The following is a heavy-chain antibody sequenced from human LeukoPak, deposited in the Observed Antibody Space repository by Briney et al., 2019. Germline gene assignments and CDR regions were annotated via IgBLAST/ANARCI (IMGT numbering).Heavy chain of an antibody. CDR1: GFTFSSYG. V-gene: IGHV3-33*06. Sequence: GRSLRLSCAASGFTFSSYGMHWVRQAPGKGLEWVAVIWYDGSNKYYADSVKGRFTISRDNSKNTLYLQMNSLRAEDTAVYYCAKDDCSGGSCYPDYWGQGTLVTVSS. J-gene: IGHJ4*02. CDR2: IWYDGSNK. CDR3: AKDDCSGGSCYPDY. D-gene: IGHD2-15*01.